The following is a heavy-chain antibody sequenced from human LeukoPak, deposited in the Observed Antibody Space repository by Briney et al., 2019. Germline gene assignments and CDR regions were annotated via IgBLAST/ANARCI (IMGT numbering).Heavy chain of an antibody. CDR1: GFTFTTFW. V-gene: IGHV3-74*01. CDR2: INHDGSST. CDR3: ARGLSGYASSLGY. Sequence: GGSLRLSCATSGFTFTTFWMHWVRQVPGKGLVWVSRINHDGSSTNYADSVRGRFSISRDNAKNTLYLQMNSLRAEDTAVYYCARGLSGYASSLGYWGQGTLVTVSA. D-gene: IGHD6-6*01. J-gene: IGHJ4*02.